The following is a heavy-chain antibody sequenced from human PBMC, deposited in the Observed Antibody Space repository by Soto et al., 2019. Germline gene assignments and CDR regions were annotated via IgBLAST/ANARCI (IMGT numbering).Heavy chain of an antibody. CDR1: GGSFSGYY. CDR3: ARSPAGGSSLDY. Sequence: QVQLQQWGAGLLKPSETLSLTCAVYGGSFSGYYWSWIRQPPGKGLEWIGEINHSGSTNYNPSLKSRVTISGDPSKNQFSLKLSSVTAADTAVYYCARSPAGGSSLDYWGQGTLVTVSS. D-gene: IGHD6-6*01. CDR2: INHSGST. V-gene: IGHV4-34*01. J-gene: IGHJ4*02.